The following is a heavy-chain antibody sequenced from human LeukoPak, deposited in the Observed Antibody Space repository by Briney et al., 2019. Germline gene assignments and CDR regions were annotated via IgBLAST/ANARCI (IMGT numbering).Heavy chain of an antibody. CDR3: ATVHHRYYDFWSGYYTTNY. Sequence: ASVKVSCKASGYTFTDYYMHWVRQAPGQGLEWMGWINPNSGGTNYAQKFQGRVTMTRDTSISTAHMELSRLRSDDTAVYYCATVHHRYYDFWSGYYTTNYWGQGTLVTVSS. D-gene: IGHD3-3*01. CDR2: INPNSGGT. CDR1: GYTFTDYY. V-gene: IGHV1-2*02. J-gene: IGHJ4*02.